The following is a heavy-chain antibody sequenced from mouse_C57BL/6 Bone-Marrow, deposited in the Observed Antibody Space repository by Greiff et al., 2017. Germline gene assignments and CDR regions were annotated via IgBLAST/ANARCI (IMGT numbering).Heavy chain of an antibody. CDR2: ISSGGDYI. V-gene: IGHV5-9-1*02. Sequence: EVKLVESGEGLVKPGGSLKLSCAASGFTFSSYAMSWVRQTPEKRLEWVAYISSGGDYIYYADTVKGRFTISRAHAKNTLYLQMSSLKSEDTAMYYCTAVYYGNPWYCDVWGTGTTVTVSS. CDR3: TAVYYGNPWYCDV. D-gene: IGHD2-1*01. J-gene: IGHJ1*03. CDR1: GFTFSSYA.